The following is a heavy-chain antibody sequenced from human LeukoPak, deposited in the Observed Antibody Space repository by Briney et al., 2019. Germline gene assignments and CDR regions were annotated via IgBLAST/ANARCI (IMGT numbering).Heavy chain of an antibody. CDR3: ARKKVFGVVYYYYGMDV. V-gene: IGHV1-8*01. J-gene: IGHJ6*02. D-gene: IGHD3-3*01. Sequence: ASVKVSCKASGYTFTSYDINWVRQATGQGLEWMGWINPNSGNTGYAQKFQGRVTMTRNTSISTAYMELSSLRSEDTAVYYCARKKVFGVVYYYYGMDVWGQGTTVTVSS. CDR1: GYTFTSYD. CDR2: INPNSGNT.